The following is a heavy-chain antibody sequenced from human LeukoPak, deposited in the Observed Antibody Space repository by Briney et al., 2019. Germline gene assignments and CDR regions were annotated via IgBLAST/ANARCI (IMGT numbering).Heavy chain of an antibody. V-gene: IGHV3-23*01. D-gene: IGHD3/OR15-3a*01. CDR2: ISGSGGST. CDR3: AKHPGPGLDYYYYGMDV. CDR1: GFTFSSYA. J-gene: IGHJ6*02. Sequence: QTGGSLRLSCAASGFTFSSYAMSWVRQAPGKGLEWVSGISGSGGSTYHADSVKGRFSISRDNSKKTLYLQMNSLRAEDTAVYYCAKHPGPGLDYYYYGMDVWGQGTTVTVSS.